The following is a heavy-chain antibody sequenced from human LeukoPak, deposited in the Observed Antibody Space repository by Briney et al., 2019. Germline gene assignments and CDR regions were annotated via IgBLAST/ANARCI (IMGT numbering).Heavy chain of an antibody. CDR1: GFTVSSSY. Sequence: PGGSLRLSCAASGFTVSSSYMNWVRQAPGKGLEWVSSISSSSSYIYYADSVKGRFTISRDNAKNSLYLQMNSLRAEDTAVYYCARDCILTGYPWNWFDPWGQGTLVTVSS. V-gene: IGHV3-21*01. J-gene: IGHJ5*02. CDR3: ARDCILTGYPWNWFDP. CDR2: ISSSSSYI. D-gene: IGHD3-9*01.